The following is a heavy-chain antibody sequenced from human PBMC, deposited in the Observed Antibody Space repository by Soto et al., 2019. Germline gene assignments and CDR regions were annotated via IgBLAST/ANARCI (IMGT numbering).Heavy chain of an antibody. D-gene: IGHD3-10*01. CDR2: IIPILGIA. Sequence: QVQLVQSGAEVKKPGSSVTVSCKASGGTFSSYTISWVRQAPGQGLGWMGRIIPILGIANYAQKFQGRVTITADKSTSTAYMELSSLRSEDTAVYYCAREEYYYGSGAFFDYWGQGTLVTVSS. CDR3: AREEYYYGSGAFFDY. CDR1: GGTFSSYT. V-gene: IGHV1-69*08. J-gene: IGHJ4*02.